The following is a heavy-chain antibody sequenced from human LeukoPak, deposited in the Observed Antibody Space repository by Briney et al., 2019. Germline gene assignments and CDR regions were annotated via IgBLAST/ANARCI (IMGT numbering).Heavy chain of an antibody. CDR3: ARTVAGTDYYFDY. D-gene: IGHD6-19*01. J-gene: IGHJ4*02. CDR1: GGSISSHY. CDR2: IYYSGST. Sequence: SETLSLTCTVSGGSISSHYWSWIRQPPGKGLEWIGYIYYSGSTNYNPSLKSRVTISVDTSKNQFSLKLSSVTAADTAVYYCARTVAGTDYYFDYWGQGTLVTVSS. V-gene: IGHV4-59*11.